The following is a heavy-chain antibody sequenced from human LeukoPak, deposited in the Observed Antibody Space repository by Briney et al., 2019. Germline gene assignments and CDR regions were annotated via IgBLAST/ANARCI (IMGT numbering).Heavy chain of an antibody. CDR1: GGSISSYY. D-gene: IGHD6-19*01. J-gene: IGHJ4*02. CDR3: ARYSRSGWYFDY. V-gene: IGHV4-59*08. Sequence: SETLSLTCTVSGGSISSYYWSWIRQPPGKGLEWIGYIYYSGSTNYNPSLRSRVTISVDTSKNQCSLKLSSVTAADTAVYYCARYSRSGWYFDYWGQGTLVTVSS. CDR2: IYYSGST.